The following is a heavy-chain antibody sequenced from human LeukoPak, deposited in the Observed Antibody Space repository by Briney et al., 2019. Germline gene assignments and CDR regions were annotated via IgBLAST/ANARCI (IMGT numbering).Heavy chain of an antibody. CDR2: ISGSGGST. CDR1: GFTFSSYA. Sequence: PGGSLRLSCAASGFTFSSYAMSWFRQAPGKGLEWVSAISGSGGSTYYADSVKGRFTISRDNSKNTLYLQMNSLRAEDTAVYYCAKDVTVVPAAHFDYWGQGTLVTVSS. V-gene: IGHV3-23*01. J-gene: IGHJ4*02. CDR3: AKDVTVVPAAHFDY. D-gene: IGHD2-2*01.